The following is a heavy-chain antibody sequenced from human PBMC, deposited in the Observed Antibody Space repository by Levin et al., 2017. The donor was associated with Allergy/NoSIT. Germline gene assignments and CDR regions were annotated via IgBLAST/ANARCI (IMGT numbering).Heavy chain of an antibody. CDR2: TYYRSKWSN. V-gene: IGHV6-1*01. J-gene: IGHJ4*02. D-gene: IGHD6-19*01. CDR1: GDRVSSNSAA. CDR3: ARDPSREAVAGTTYFDY. Sequence: SQTLSLTCAISGDRVSSNSAAWNWIRQSPSRGLEWLGWTYYRSKWSNYYAVSVKSRITINPDTSKNQFSLQLNSVTPEDTAVDYCARDPSREAVAGTTYFDYWGQGTLVTVSS.